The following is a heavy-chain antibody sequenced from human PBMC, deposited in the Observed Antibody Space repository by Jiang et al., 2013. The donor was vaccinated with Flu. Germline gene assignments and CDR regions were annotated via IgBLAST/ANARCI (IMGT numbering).Heavy chain of an antibody. CDR3: ATLRGSSFDTYFGGH. Sequence: VQLLESGGGVVQPGGSLRLSCAASGFMFSYYAMYWVRQAPGKGLEWVASIRFDGSSEFYVDSVKGRFTISRDNSKNTLYLQMNSLRADDTALYYCATLRGSSFDTYFGGHWGQGTLVTVSS. V-gene: IGHV3-30*02. J-gene: IGHJ4*02. D-gene: IGHD3-10*01. CDR1: GFMFSYYA. CDR2: IRFDGSSE.